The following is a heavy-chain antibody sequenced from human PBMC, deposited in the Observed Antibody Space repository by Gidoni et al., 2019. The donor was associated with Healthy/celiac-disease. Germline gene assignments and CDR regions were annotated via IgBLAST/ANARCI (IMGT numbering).Heavy chain of an antibody. CDR3: ARDIPPWSSGWVGPFDY. CDR2: IKQDGSEK. V-gene: IGHV3-7*01. J-gene: IGHJ4*02. CDR1: GFTLSSYW. D-gene: IGHD6-19*01. Sequence: EVQLVESGGGLVQPGGSLRLSCAASGFTLSSYWMSWVRQAPGKGLEWVANIKQDGSEKYYVDSVKGRFTISRDNAKNSLYLQMNSLRAEDTAVYYCARDIPPWSSGWVGPFDYWGQGTLVTVSS.